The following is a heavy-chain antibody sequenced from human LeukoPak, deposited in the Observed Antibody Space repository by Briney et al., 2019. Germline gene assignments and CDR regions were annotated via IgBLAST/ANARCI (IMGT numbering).Heavy chain of an antibody. CDR1: GFTFSSYS. CDR2: MKKDGSGT. Sequence: GGSLTLTCVVSGFTFSSYSLIWVRQAPAKGLEWVAIMKKDGSGTNYVDSVKGRFTISRDNAKSSLYLQMNSLRAEDTAVYYCGRHRSGSGTYFIAYWRQGTLVSVSS. D-gene: IGHD3-10*01. CDR3: GRHRSGSGTYFIAY. J-gene: IGHJ4*02. V-gene: IGHV3-7*01.